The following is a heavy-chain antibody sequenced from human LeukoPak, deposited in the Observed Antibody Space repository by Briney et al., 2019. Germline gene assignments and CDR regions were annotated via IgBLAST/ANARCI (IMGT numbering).Heavy chain of an antibody. D-gene: IGHD2-15*01. V-gene: IGHV4-59*01. J-gene: IGHJ4*02. CDR3: ARVGYCSGGSCYSIFDY. CDR1: GGSISSYY. CDR2: IYYSGST. Sequence: SETLSLTCTVSGGSISSYYWSWIRQPPGKGLEWIGYIYYSGSTNYNPSLKSRVTISVDTSKNQFSLKLSSVTAADTAVYYCARVGYCSGGSCYSIFDYWGQGTLATVSS.